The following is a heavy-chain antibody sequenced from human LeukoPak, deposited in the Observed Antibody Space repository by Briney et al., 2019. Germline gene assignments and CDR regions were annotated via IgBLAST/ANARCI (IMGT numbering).Heavy chain of an antibody. CDR2: INHSGST. J-gene: IGHJ4*02. CDR1: GGSFSGYY. Sequence: SETLSLACAVYGGSFSGYYWSWIRQPPGKGLEWIGEINHSGSTNYNPSLKSRVTISVDTSKNQFSLKLSSVTAADTAVYYCARGDDYGDYLPFDYWGQGTLVTVSS. D-gene: IGHD4-17*01. V-gene: IGHV4-34*01. CDR3: ARGDDYGDYLPFDY.